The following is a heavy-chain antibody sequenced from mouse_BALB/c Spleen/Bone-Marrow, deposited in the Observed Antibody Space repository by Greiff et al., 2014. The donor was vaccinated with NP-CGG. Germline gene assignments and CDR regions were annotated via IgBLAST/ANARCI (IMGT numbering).Heavy chain of an antibody. V-gene: IGHV5-6*02. Sequence: DVMLVESGGDLVKPGGSLKLSCAASGFTFSSYGMSWVRQTPDKRLEWVATISSGGSYTYYPDSVKGRFTISRDNAKNTLYLQMSSLKSEDTATYYCARQTYYDYDGYFDYWGQGTTLTVSS. CDR2: ISSGGSYT. CDR3: ARQTYYDYDGYFDY. D-gene: IGHD2-4*01. J-gene: IGHJ2*01. CDR1: GFTFSSYG.